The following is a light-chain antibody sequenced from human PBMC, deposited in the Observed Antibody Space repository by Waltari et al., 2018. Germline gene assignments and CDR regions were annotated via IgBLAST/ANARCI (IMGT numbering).Light chain of an antibody. CDR2: DVS. CDR3: SSYTSSSTWV. J-gene: IGLJ3*02. CDR1: SSDVGVYNY. V-gene: IGLV2-14*01. Sequence: QSALTQPASVSGSPGQSITISCTGTSSDVGVYNYVSWYQQHPGKAPKLLIYDVSKRPSGVSNRFSGSKSGNTASLTIAGLQAEDDADYYCSSYTSSSTWVFGGGTKLTVL.